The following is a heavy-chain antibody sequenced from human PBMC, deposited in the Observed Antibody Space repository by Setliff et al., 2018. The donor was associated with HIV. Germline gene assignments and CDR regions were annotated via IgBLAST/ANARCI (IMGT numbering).Heavy chain of an antibody. CDR1: GFSLSTSGIC. Sequence: SGPTLVNPTQTLTLTCTFSGFSLSTSGICVSWIRQPPGKALEWLARIDWDDDKYYSTSLKSRLTITKDTSKNQVVLTMTNMDPVDTATYYCAHSEYNTLNFDYWGQGTLVTVSS. V-gene: IGHV2-70*12. D-gene: IGHD1-20*01. J-gene: IGHJ4*02. CDR2: IDWDDDK. CDR3: AHSEYNTLNFDY.